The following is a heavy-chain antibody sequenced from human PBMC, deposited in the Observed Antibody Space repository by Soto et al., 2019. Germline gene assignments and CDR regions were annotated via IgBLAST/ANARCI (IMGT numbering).Heavy chain of an antibody. CDR3: AKDGRIAAAGTDY. CDR1: GFTFSSYA. Sequence: GGSLILSCAASGFTFSSYAMSWVRQAPGKGLEGVSAISGSGGSTYYADSVKGRFTISRDNSKNTLYLQMNSLRAEDTAVYYCAKDGRIAAAGTDYWGQGTLVTVSS. V-gene: IGHV3-23*01. CDR2: ISGSGGST. J-gene: IGHJ4*02. D-gene: IGHD6-13*01.